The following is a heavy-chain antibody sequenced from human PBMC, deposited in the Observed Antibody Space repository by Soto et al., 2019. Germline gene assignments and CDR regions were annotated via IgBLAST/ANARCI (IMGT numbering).Heavy chain of an antibody. D-gene: IGHD6-13*01. Sequence: PSQTLSLTCAISGGSVSSNSAAWNWIRQSPSRGLEWLGRTYYRSKWYNDYAVSVKSRITINPDTSKNQFSLQLNSVTPEDTAVYYCARGVAAAGKPRKDYFDYWGQGTLVTVSS. CDR3: ARGVAAAGKPRKDYFDY. CDR1: GGSVSSNSAA. CDR2: TYYRSKWYN. V-gene: IGHV6-1*01. J-gene: IGHJ4*02.